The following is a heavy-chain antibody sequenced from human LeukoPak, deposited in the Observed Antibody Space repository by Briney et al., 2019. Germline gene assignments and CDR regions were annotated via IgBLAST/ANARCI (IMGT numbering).Heavy chain of an antibody. Sequence: GGSLRLSCVASGFSFSSYPMNWVRQAPGKGLEWVSHINSDTNITPYTASVSGRFTISRDNANNSLYLHVNSLRDEDTAVYYCARQEAAAPLDYWGQGTLVTVSS. D-gene: IGHD6-25*01. V-gene: IGHV3-48*02. CDR3: ARQEAAAPLDY. CDR1: GFSFSSYP. J-gene: IGHJ4*02. CDR2: INSDTNIT.